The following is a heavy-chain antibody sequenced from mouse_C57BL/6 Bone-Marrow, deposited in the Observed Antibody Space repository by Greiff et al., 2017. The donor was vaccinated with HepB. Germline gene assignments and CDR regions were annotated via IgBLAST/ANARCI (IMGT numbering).Heavy chain of an antibody. D-gene: IGHD1-1*01. J-gene: IGHJ4*01. CDR1: GYTFTSYG. CDR3: ARICTTVVYYAMDY. CDR2: IYPRSGNT. V-gene: IGHV1-81*01. Sequence: QVQLQQSGAELARPGASVKLSCKASGYTFTSYGISWVKQRTGQGLEWIGEIYPRSGNTYYNEKFKGKATLTADKSSSTAYMELRSLTSEDSAVYVCARICTTVVYYAMDYWGQGTSVTVSS.